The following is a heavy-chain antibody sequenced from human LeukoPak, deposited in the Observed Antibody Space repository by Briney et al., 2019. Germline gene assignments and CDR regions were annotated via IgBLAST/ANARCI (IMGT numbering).Heavy chain of an antibody. CDR1: GFTVSSNY. J-gene: IGHJ4*02. V-gene: IGHV3-53*01. CDR3: AREGGDSMIQGVIAD. D-gene: IGHD3-10*01. Sequence: GGSLRLSCSASGFTVSSNYMSWVRQAPGKGLEWVSVIYAGGATAYAGSVKGRFIISRDNSKNTLYLQMNSLRAGDTALYYCAREGGDSMIQGVIADWGQGTLVTVSS. CDR2: IYAGGAT.